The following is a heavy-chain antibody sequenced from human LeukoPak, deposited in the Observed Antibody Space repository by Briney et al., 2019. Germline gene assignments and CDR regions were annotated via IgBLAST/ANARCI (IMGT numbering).Heavy chain of an antibody. J-gene: IGHJ4*02. D-gene: IGHD3-10*01. CDR1: GLTVSSYG. CDR2: IIGSAVNT. CDR3: AKYTSGTSYRGLDQ. Sequence: PGGSLRLSCGASGLTVSSYGMSWVRQAAGKGLEWDSTIIGSAVNTYYADSVKGRFTISRDDSKNTVYLQMNSLRAEDTAVYSCAKYTSGTSYRGLDQWGQGTLVTVSS. V-gene: IGHV3-23*01.